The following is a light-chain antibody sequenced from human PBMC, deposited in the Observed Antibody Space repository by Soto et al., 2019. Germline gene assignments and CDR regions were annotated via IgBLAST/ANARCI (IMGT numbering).Light chain of an antibody. CDR1: QSINIY. V-gene: IGKV1-39*01. CDR3: HQSYRSPYT. CDR2: GAS. J-gene: IGKJ2*01. Sequence: IQMTQSPSSLSAYVGDRVTVTCRASQSINIYLNWYQQKPGKAPTLLIYGASSLQSGVPTRFSGGGSRTHFTLTISSLQPEDFATYYCHQSYRSPYTFGQGTKLEIK.